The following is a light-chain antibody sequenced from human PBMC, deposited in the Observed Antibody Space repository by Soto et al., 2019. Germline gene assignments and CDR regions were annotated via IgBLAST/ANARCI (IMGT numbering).Light chain of an antibody. V-gene: IGKV1-39*01. CDR3: QQTYIMPFT. Sequence: DVQMTQSPSSLSASVGDRVTITCRASQGISDFLNWYQQRPGKAPNLLIYAASSLESGVPSRFSGSGSETDLTLTISSLQPADFAPYYCQQTYIMPFTFGPGTKVDFK. CDR1: QGISDF. J-gene: IGKJ3*01. CDR2: AAS.